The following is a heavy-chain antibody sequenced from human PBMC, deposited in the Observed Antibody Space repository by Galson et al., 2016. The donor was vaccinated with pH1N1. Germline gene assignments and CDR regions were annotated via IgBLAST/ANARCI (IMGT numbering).Heavy chain of an antibody. Sequence: SVKVSCKASGYSFTRYYVHWVRQAPGQGLEWMGIITPTDGSTRYAQKLQGRVAMTRDTSTSTVYMELSSLRSEDRAVYYCARDPSYCGGDCYLGGAFDIWAQGTLVTVSS. D-gene: IGHD2-21*02. V-gene: IGHV1-46*04. CDR2: ITPTDGST. CDR3: ARDPSYCGGDCYLGGAFDI. J-gene: IGHJ4*02. CDR1: GYSFTRYY.